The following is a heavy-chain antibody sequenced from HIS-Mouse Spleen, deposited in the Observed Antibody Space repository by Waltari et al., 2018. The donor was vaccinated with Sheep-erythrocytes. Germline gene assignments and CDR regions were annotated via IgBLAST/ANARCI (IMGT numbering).Heavy chain of an antibody. D-gene: IGHD6-19*01. CDR3: ARGRYSSGWYVFDY. V-gene: IGHV3-30-3*01. J-gene: IGHJ4*02. CDR1: GFTFSSYA. CDR2: ISYDGSNK. Sequence: QVQLVESGGGVVQPGRSLRLSCAASGFTFSSYAMHWVRQAPGKGLEWGAVISYDGSNKYYADSVKGRFTISRDNSKNTLYLQMNSLRAEDTAVYYCARGRYSSGWYVFDYWGQGTLVTVSS.